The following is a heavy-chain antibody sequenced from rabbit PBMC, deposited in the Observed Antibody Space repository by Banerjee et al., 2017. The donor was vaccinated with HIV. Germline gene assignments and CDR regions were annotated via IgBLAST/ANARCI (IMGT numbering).Heavy chain of an antibody. CDR2: IDTGSSGST. CDR3: ARDPDGGYAGDGYVFTS. Sequence: QEQLVESGGGLFQPGGSLALTCKASGIDFSNYYYMYWVRQAPGKGLEWIACIDTGSSGSTSYASWAKGRFTISKTTSTTVTLQMASLTAADTATYFCARDPDGGYAGDGYVFTSWGPGTLVTVS. CDR1: GIDFSNYYY. D-gene: IGHD4-2*01. V-gene: IGHV1S45*01. J-gene: IGHJ4*01.